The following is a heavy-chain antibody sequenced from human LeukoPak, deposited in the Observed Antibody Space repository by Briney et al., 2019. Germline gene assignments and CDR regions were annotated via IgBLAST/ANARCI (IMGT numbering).Heavy chain of an antibody. Sequence: SETLSLTCTVSGGSISSYYWSWIRQPPGKGLEWIANIYHTGSTNNNPSLSSRVTISIDTAKNQFSLKLTSVTAAATAAYYCARRGRNSSGWQDYLWGQGTLVTVSS. J-gene: IGHJ4*02. CDR1: GGSISSYY. CDR2: IYHTGST. CDR3: ARRGRNSSGWQDYL. D-gene: IGHD6-25*01. V-gene: IGHV4-59*01.